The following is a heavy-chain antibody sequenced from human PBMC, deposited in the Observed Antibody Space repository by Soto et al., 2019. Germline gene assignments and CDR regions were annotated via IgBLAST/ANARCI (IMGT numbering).Heavy chain of an antibody. CDR3: ARSVGVTTLSYLDF. Sequence: QVHLVQSGAEVKKPGSSVKVSCKASGGTFSSHGISWVRQVPGQGLEWMGGIIPMFGTATSTQNFQGRLTINADESTSTAYIELSSLTSEDTAVYFCARSVGVTTLSYLDFWGQGTLVTVSS. CDR2: IIPMFGTA. V-gene: IGHV1-69*01. D-gene: IGHD2-21*01. J-gene: IGHJ4*02. CDR1: GGTFSSHG.